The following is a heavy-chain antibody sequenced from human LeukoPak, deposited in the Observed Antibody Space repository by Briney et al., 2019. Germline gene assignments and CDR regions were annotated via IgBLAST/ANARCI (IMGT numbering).Heavy chain of an antibody. CDR3: VRASRELLRDY. J-gene: IGHJ4*02. CDR1: GFTSSSYW. V-gene: IGHV3-7*01. D-gene: IGHD1-26*01. CDR2: IKPDGSEE. Sequence: GGSLRLSCAASGFTSSSYWMTWVRQAPGKGLEWVANIKPDGSEEYYVDSVKGRFTISRVNAKNSLYLQMNSLRAEDTAVYYCVRASRELLRDYWGQGTLVTVSS.